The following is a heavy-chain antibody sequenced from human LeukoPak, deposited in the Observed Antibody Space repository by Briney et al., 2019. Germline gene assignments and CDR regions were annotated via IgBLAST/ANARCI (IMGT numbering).Heavy chain of an antibody. CDR2: IYYRGNT. J-gene: IGHJ3*02. Sequence: PSETLSLTCTVSGGSISSSSYYWGWIRQPPGKGLEWIGTIYYRGNTYYNPSLKSRVTISVDTSKNEFSLKMTSVTAADTALYYCARVPGDSGRRWDAFDIWGQGTMVTVSS. CDR3: ARVPGDSGRRWDAFDI. V-gene: IGHV4-39*07. CDR1: GGSISSSSYY. D-gene: IGHD1-26*01.